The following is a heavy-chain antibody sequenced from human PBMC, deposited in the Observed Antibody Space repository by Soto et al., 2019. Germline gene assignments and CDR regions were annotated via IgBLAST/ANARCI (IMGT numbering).Heavy chain of an antibody. J-gene: IGHJ5*02. Sequence: EVQLVQSGAEVKKPGESLKISCKGSGYSFTSYWIGWVRQMPGKGLEWMGIIYPGDSDTRYSPSFQGQVTISADKSIRTVYLRGSSLKASEPARYYCARPRYGDYAWFDHWGQGTLVTVSS. D-gene: IGHD4-17*01. CDR3: ARPRYGDYAWFDH. CDR1: GYSFTSYW. CDR2: IYPGDSDT. V-gene: IGHV5-51*01.